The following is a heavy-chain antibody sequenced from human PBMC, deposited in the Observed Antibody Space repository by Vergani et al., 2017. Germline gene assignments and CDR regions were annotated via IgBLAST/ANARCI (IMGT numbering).Heavy chain of an antibody. CDR1: GGSISSGGYY. J-gene: IGHJ6*03. V-gene: IGHV4-31*03. D-gene: IGHD3-22*01. Sequence: QLQLQESGPGLVKPSQTLSLTCTVSGGSISSGGYYWSWIRQHPGKGLEWIGYIYYSGSTYYNPSLKSRVTISVDTSKNQFSLKLSSVTAADTAVYYCARDTYYYDSSGYAGYYYYMDVWGKGTTVTVSS. CDR2: IYYSGST. CDR3: ARDTYYYDSSGYAGYYYYMDV.